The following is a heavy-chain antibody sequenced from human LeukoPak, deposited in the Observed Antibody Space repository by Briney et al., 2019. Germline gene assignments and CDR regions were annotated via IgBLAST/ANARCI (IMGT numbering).Heavy chain of an antibody. CDR3: ARDAAAGRVGTYYFDY. CDR1: GYTFTGYY. CDR2: INPNSGGT. Sequence: ASVKVSCKASGYTFTGYYMHWVRQAPGQGLEWMGWINPNSGGTNYAQKFQGRVTMTRDTSISTAYMKLSRLRSDDTAVYYCARDAAAGRVGTYYFDYWGQGTLVTVSS. V-gene: IGHV1-2*02. J-gene: IGHJ4*02. D-gene: IGHD6-13*01.